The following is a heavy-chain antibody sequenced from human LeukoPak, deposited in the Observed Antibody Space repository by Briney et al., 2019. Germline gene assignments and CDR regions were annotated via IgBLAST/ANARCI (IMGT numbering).Heavy chain of an antibody. Sequence: GGSLRLSCAVSGFTFSSYAMSWVRQAPGKGLEWVSAISGSGGSTYYADSVKGRFTISRDNSKNTLYLQMNSLRAEDTAVYYCAKGQVVVAAFIHDYWGQGTLVTVSS. CDR2: ISGSGGST. V-gene: IGHV3-23*01. CDR3: AKGQVVVAAFIHDY. D-gene: IGHD2-15*01. CDR1: GFTFSSYA. J-gene: IGHJ4*02.